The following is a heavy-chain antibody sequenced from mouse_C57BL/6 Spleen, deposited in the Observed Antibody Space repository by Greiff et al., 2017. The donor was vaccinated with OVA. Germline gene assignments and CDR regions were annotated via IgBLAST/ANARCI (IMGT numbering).Heavy chain of an antibody. CDR3: ARPLGGDYLFAY. D-gene: IGHD2-4*01. J-gene: IGHJ3*01. CDR2: ISSGGSYT. Sequence: EVQGVESGGDLVKPGGSLKLSCAASGFTFSSYGMSWVRQTPDKRLEWVATISSGGSYTYYPDSVKGRFTISRDNAKNTLYLQMSSLKSEDTAMYYCARPLGGDYLFAYWGQGTLVTVSA. V-gene: IGHV5-6*01. CDR1: GFTFSSYG.